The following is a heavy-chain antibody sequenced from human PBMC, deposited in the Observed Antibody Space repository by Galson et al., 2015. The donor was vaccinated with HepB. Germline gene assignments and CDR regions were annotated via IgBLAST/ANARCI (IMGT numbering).Heavy chain of an antibody. Sequence: SLRLSCAASGFTFSSYAMHWVRQAPGKGLEWVAVISYDGSNKYYADSVKGRFTISRDNSKNTLYLQMNSLRAEDTAVYYCAREPVGSGSYRGRSAFDIWGQGTMVTVSS. V-gene: IGHV3-30*04. CDR2: ISYDGSNK. D-gene: IGHD1-26*01. J-gene: IGHJ3*02. CDR3: AREPVGSGSYRGRSAFDI. CDR1: GFTFSSYA.